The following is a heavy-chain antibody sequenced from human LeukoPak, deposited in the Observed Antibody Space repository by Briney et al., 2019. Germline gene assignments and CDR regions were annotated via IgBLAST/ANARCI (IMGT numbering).Heavy chain of an antibody. V-gene: IGHV3-23*01. D-gene: IGHD3-10*01. J-gene: IGHJ4*02. CDR1: GFTFSSYA. CDR2: ISGSGSST. Sequence: GGSLRLSCADSGFTFSSYAMSWVRQAPGKGLEWVSGISGSGSSTYYADSVKGRFTISRDKSKNTLYLQMNSLRVEDTAVYYCAKDLSKTYYYGSGPFDYWGQGTLVTVSS. CDR3: AKDLSKTYYYGSGPFDY.